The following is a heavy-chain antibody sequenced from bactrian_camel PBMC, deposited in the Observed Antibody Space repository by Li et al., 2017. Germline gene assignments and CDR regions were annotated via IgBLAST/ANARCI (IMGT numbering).Heavy chain of an antibody. CDR1: GITYRDPC. CDR2: IDAAGHT. J-gene: IGHJ4*01. Sequence: VQLVESGGASVQAGGSLTLSCEASGITYRDPCMGWFRQTPGNEREGVASIDAAGHTWYADAVKGRFAISKDDAPNTLYLQMNSLTPEDTAMYYCAAKAKTWRPCPRPMDGEVFSSYGQGTQVTVS. V-gene: IGHV3S55*01. D-gene: IGHD1*01.